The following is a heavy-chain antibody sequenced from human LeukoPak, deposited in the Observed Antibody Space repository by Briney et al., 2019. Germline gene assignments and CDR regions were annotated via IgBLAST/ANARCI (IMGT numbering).Heavy chain of an antibody. CDR1: GFTVSSNY. Sequence: GGSLRLSCAASGFTVSSNYMSWVTQAPGKGLEWVSVIYSGGSTYYADSVKGRFTISRDNSKNTLYLQMNSLRAEDTAVYYCARDWRAAADETYYYYGMDVWGQGTTVTVSS. D-gene: IGHD6-13*01. CDR2: IYSGGST. CDR3: ARDWRAAADETYYYYGMDV. V-gene: IGHV3-66*01. J-gene: IGHJ6*02.